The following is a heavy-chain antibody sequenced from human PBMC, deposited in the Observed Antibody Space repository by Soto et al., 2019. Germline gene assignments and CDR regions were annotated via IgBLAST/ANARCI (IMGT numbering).Heavy chain of an antibody. V-gene: IGHV1-8*01. CDR2: MDPKTGNT. CDR1: GYSFTSYD. CDR3: ARGRGWRDY. D-gene: IGHD6-19*01. Sequence: SVKVSCKASGYSFTSYDINWVRQATGQGLEWMGWMDPKTGNTDYGQKFQGRVTMTRNTSIRTAYMELSSLTSEDTAVYYCARGRGWRDYWGQGTLVTVSS. J-gene: IGHJ4*02.